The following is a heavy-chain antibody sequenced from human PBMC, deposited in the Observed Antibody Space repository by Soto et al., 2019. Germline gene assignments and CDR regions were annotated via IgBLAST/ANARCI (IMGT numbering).Heavy chain of an antibody. D-gene: IGHD6-19*01. V-gene: IGHV3-30-3*01. J-gene: IGHJ5*02. CDR3: AGDVAGKKWFGP. CDR2: ISYDGSKK. Sequence: QVQLVESGGGVVQPGRSLRLSCAASGFTFSTFAMHWVRQTPGKGLEWVAIISYDGSKKDYGDSVKGRLTSSRDNSKNKLYLQMTGLSAEDTAVHRCAGDVAGKKWFGPWGRGPQVTVSS. CDR1: GFTFSTFA.